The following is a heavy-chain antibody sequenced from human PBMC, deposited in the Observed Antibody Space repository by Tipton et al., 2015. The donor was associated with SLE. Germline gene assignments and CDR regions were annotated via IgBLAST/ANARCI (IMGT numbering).Heavy chain of an antibody. Sequence: TLSLTCTVYGGSFSGYYWSWIRQPPGKGLEWIGYIYYSGSTYYNPSLKSRVTISIDTSKNQFSLKLSSVTAADTAVYYCASSSGYWGQGTLVTVSS. D-gene: IGHD6-19*01. CDR2: IYYSGST. CDR1: GGSFSGYY. J-gene: IGHJ4*02. V-gene: IGHV4-34*09. CDR3: ASSSGY.